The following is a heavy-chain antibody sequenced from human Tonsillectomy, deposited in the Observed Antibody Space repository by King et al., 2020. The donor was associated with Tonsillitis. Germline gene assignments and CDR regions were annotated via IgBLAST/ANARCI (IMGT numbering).Heavy chain of an antibody. V-gene: IGHV5-51*01. CDR2: IYPGGSDT. D-gene: IGHD2-21*02. CDR1: GYSFTSYW. CDR3: ARPRHCGGDCYSHYYFDY. J-gene: IGHJ4*02. Sequence: QLVQSGAEVKKPGESLKISWKGSGYSFTSYWIGWVRQMPGTGLEWMGSIYPGGSDTRYSPSFQCQVTTSADKSISTADLQWSSLKASDTAMYYCARPRHCGGDCYSHYYFDYWGQGTLVTVSS.